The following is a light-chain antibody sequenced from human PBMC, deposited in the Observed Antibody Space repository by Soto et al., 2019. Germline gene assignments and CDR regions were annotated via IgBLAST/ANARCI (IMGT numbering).Light chain of an antibody. CDR2: GNS. J-gene: IGLJ2*01. V-gene: IGLV1-40*01. Sequence: QPVLTQPPSVSGAPGQRVTISCTGSSSNIGAGYDVHWYQQLHGTAPKLLIYGNSNRPSGVPDRFSCSKSGTSASLAITGLQAEDEADSYCQSYDSSLSGVVFGGGTKLTV. CDR3: QSYDSSLSGVV. CDR1: SSNIGAGYD.